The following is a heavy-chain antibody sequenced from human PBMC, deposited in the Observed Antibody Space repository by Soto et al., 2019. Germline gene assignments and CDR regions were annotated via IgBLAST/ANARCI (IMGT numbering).Heavy chain of an antibody. CDR3: AKALETAGPFDY. D-gene: IGHD6-13*01. J-gene: IGHJ4*02. V-gene: IGHV3-23*01. CDR1: GFPFSTYA. Sequence: LRLSCSASGFPFSTYAMNWVRQAPGKGLEWVSGITGSGGSTYYADSVKGRFTVSRDNSKNTLDLQMNSLRAEDTAVYYCAKALETAGPFDYWGQGTLVT. CDR2: ITGSGGST.